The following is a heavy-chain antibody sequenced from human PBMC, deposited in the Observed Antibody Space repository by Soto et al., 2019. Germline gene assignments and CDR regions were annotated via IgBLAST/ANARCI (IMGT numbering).Heavy chain of an antibody. D-gene: IGHD3-3*01. CDR2: ISGSGGST. CDR3: ANEIIYDFWSDRKGAFDI. Sequence: GGSLRLSCAASGFTFSSYAMSWVRQAPGKGLEWVSAISGSGGSTYYADSVKGRFTISRDNSKNTLYLQMNSLRAEDTAVYYCANEIIYDFWSDRKGAFDIWGQGTMVTVSS. J-gene: IGHJ3*02. CDR1: GFTFSSYA. V-gene: IGHV3-23*01.